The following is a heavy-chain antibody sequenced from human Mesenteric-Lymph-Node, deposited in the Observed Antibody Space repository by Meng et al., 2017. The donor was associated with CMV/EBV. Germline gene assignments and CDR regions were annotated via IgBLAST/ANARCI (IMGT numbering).Heavy chain of an antibody. CDR1: GLTFSTNS. J-gene: IGHJ4*02. CDR3: AAILEWLLCFDY. D-gene: IGHD3-3*01. Sequence: GGSLRLSCVVSGLTFSTNSMNWVRQALGKGLEWVSFIYSGGSSTYYADSVKGRFTISRDNSKNTLYLQMNSLRAEDTAVYYCAAILEWLLCFDYWGQGALVTVSS. V-gene: IGHV3-23*03. CDR2: IYSGGSST.